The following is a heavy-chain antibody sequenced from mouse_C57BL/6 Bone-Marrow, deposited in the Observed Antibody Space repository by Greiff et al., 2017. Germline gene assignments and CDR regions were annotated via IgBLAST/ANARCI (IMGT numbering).Heavy chain of an antibody. Sequence: EVQLQQSGAELVKPGASVKLSCTASGFNIKDYYMHWVKQRTEQGLEWIGRIDPEDGETKYAPKFQGKATITADTSSNTAYLQLSSLTSEDTAVYYGARITTVVATRWYFDVWGTGTTVTVSS. CDR1: GFNIKDYY. CDR3: ARITTVVATRWYFDV. D-gene: IGHD1-1*01. V-gene: IGHV14-2*01. CDR2: IDPEDGET. J-gene: IGHJ1*03.